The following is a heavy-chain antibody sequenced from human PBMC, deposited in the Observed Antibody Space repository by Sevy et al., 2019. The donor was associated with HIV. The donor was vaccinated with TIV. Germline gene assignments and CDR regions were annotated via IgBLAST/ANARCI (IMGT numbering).Heavy chain of an antibody. J-gene: IGHJ3*02. Sequence: GGSLRLSCATSGFDFSGSGVHWVRQASGKGPEWVGRIRSKANNYATAYAASVEGRFTISRDDSTNTAYLQINSLKSEDPAVYYCTRLLGMPTVSSSFDIWGQGTVVTVSS. CDR3: TRLLGMPTVSSSFDI. D-gene: IGHD4-4*01. CDR1: GFDFSGSG. CDR2: IRSKANNYAT. V-gene: IGHV3-73*01.